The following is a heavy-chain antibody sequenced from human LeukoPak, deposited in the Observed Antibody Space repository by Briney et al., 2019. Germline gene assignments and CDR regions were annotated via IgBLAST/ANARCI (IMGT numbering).Heavy chain of an antibody. J-gene: IGHJ4*02. CDR1: GYTFTSYG. CDR2: ISTYSDKT. V-gene: IGHV1-18*01. D-gene: IGHD2-15*01. Sequence: ASVKVSCKASGYTFTSYGIGWVRQAPGQGLEWMGWISTYSDKTNYVQRLQGRVTMTTDTSTSTAYMELRSLTSDDTAVYYCARDHCSGGNCNAYYDFWGQGALVTVSS. CDR3: ARDHCSGGNCNAYYDF.